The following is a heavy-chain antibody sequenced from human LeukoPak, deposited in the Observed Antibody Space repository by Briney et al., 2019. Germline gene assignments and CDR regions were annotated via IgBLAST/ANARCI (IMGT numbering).Heavy chain of an antibody. CDR1: GFTFTSSA. CDR2: IVVGSGNT. D-gene: IGHD4-23*01. CDR3: AAGTSNSPNWWYYYYYMDV. J-gene: IGHJ6*03. Sequence: SVKVSCKASGFTFTSSAVQWVRQARGQRLEWIGWIVVGSGNTNYAQKFQERVTITRDMSTSTAYMELSSLRSEGTAVYYCAAGTSNSPNWWYYYYYMDVWGKGTTVTVSS. V-gene: IGHV1-58*01.